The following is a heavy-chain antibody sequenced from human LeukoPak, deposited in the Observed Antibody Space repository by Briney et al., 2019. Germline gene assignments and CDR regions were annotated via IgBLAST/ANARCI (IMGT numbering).Heavy chain of an antibody. CDR3: ALTGGDWFDP. V-gene: IGHV4-39*07. CDR1: GGSISSSIYY. Sequence: SETLSLTCTVSGGSISSSIYYWGWIRQPPGKGLEWIGSIYYSGSAYYNPSLKSRVTISVDTSKNQFSLKLSSVTAADTAVYYCALTGGDWFDPWGQGTLVTVSS. D-gene: IGHD4-23*01. CDR2: IYYSGSA. J-gene: IGHJ5*02.